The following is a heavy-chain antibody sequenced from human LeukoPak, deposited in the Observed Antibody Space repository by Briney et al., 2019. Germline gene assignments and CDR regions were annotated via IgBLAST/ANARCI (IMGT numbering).Heavy chain of an antibody. V-gene: IGHV4-59*11. CDR1: GGSISSHY. J-gene: IGHJ3*02. Sequence: SETLSLTCTVSGGSISSHYWSWIRQPPGKGLEWIGYIYYSGSTNYNPSLKSRVTISVDTSKNQFSLKLSSVTAADTAVYYCARSREYCSSTSCSPDAFDIWGQGTMVTVSS. D-gene: IGHD2-2*01. CDR3: ARSREYCSSTSCSPDAFDI. CDR2: IYYSGST.